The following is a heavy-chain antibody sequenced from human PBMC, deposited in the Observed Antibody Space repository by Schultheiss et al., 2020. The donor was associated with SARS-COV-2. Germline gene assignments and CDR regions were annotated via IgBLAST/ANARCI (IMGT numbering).Heavy chain of an antibody. Sequence: GGSLRLSCAASGFTVSSNYMSWVRQAPGKGLEWVSVISGSGGITYYADSVKGRFTISRDNSKNTLYLQMNSLRAEDTAVYYCAKSEVVVVAARRYYYYYMDVWGKGTTVTVSS. CDR1: GFTVSSNY. CDR3: AKSEVVVVAARRYYYYYMDV. J-gene: IGHJ6*03. V-gene: IGHV3-23*01. D-gene: IGHD2-15*01. CDR2: ISGSGGIT.